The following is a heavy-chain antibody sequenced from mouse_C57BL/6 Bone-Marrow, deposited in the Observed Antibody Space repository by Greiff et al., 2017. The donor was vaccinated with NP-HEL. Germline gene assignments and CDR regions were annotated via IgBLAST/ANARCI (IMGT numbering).Heavy chain of an antibody. D-gene: IGHD1-1*01. CDR3: ASPNYYGSSYAMDY. J-gene: IGHJ4*01. V-gene: IGHV5-9*01. Sequence: EVKVVESGGGLVKPGGSLKLSCAASGFTFSSYTMSWVRQTPEKRLEWVATISGGGGNTYYPDSVKGRFTISRDNAKNTLYLQMSSLRSEDTALYYCASPNYYGSSYAMDYWGQGTSVTVSS. CDR1: GFTFSSYT. CDR2: ISGGGGNT.